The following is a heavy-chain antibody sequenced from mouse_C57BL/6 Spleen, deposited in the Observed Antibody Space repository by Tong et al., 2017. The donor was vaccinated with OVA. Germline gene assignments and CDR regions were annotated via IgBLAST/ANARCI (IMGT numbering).Heavy chain of an antibody. D-gene: IGHD2-1*01. CDR2: INSDGGST. J-gene: IGHJ4*01. CDR3: VRLYGTCYAMDY. Sequence: EVQLQESGGCLVQPGESLKLSCESNEYEFPSHHMSWVRKTPEKRLELVAAINSDGGSTYYPDTMERRFIIYRDNTKKTLSLQMCSLRSEDTALYYCVRLYGTCYAMDYWGQGTSVTVSS. CDR1: EYEFPSHH. V-gene: IGHV5-2*01.